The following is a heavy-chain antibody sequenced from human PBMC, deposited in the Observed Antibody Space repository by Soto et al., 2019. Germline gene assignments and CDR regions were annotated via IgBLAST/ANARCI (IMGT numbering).Heavy chain of an antibody. CDR1: GGSFSGYY. V-gene: IGHV4-34*01. J-gene: IGHJ6*03. Sequence: QVQLQQWGAGLLKPSETLSLTCAVYGGSFSGYYWSWIRQPPGKGLEWIGEINHSGSTNYNPSLKSRVTISVDTSKNQFSLKLSSVTAAYTAVYYCARGYRGYSYGSLYYYYYYMDVWGKGTTVTVSS. D-gene: IGHD5-18*01. CDR3: ARGYRGYSYGSLYYYYYYMDV. CDR2: INHSGST.